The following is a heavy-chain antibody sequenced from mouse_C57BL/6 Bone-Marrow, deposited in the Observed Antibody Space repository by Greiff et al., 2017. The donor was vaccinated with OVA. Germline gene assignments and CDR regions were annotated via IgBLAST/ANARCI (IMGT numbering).Heavy chain of an antibody. J-gene: IGHJ2*01. V-gene: IGHV5-9*01. Sequence: EVQRVESGGGLVKPGGSLKLSCAASGFTFSSYTMSWVRQTPEKRLEWVATISGGGGNTYYPDSVKGRFTISRDNAKNTLYLQMSSLRSEDTALYYCARSYYGSSYVGYWGQGTTLTVSS. CDR1: GFTFSSYT. CDR3: ARSYYGSSYVGY. CDR2: ISGGGGNT. D-gene: IGHD1-1*01.